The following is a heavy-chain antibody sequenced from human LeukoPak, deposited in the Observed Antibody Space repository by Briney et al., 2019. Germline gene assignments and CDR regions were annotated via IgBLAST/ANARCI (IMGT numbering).Heavy chain of an antibody. CDR2: IYTSGST. CDR3: ARALGGYPANFDY. V-gene: IGHV4-61*02. CDR1: GGSISSGSYY. Sequence: SQTLSLTCTVSGGSISSGSYYWSWIRQPAGKGLEWIGRIYTSGSTNYNLSLKSRVTISVDTSKNQFSLKLSSVTAADTAVYYCARALGGYPANFDYWGQGTLVTVSS. J-gene: IGHJ4*02. D-gene: IGHD1-26*01.